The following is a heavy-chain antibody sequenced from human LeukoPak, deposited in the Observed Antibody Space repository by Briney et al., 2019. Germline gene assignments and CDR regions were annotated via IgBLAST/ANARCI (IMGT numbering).Heavy chain of an antibody. V-gene: IGHV6-1*01. CDR2: IYYRSHWYG. J-gene: IGHJ3*02. D-gene: IGHD6-6*01. CDR1: GDSVSRTDAG. Sequence: SQTLSLTCAISGDSVSRTDAGWNWIRQSPSRGLEWLGRIYYRSHWYGDDVLSMKSRITINPDTAKNQFSLKLSSVTAADTAVYYCARGFRIAARRYAFDIWGQGTMVTVSS. CDR3: ARGFRIAARRYAFDI.